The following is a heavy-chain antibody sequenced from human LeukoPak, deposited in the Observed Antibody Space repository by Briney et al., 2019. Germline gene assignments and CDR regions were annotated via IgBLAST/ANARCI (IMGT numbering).Heavy chain of an antibody. Sequence: PSETLSHTCTVSGGSMSGQYWSWIRRPPGKGLEWIGNMYYGGSTNYNPSLKSRVTISIDTSKNQFSLKLSPVTAADTAVYYCARRLDDMDVWGKGTRVTVSS. CDR1: GGSMSGQY. CDR2: MYYGGST. D-gene: IGHD4-11*01. CDR3: ARRLDDMDV. J-gene: IGHJ6*03. V-gene: IGHV4-59*08.